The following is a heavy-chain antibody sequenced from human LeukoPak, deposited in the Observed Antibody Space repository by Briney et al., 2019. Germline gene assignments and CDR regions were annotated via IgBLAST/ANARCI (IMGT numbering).Heavy chain of an antibody. J-gene: IGHJ4*02. CDR3: AADAYYYDSSGYYLDY. CDR1: GFTFTSSA. V-gene: IGHV1-58*01. D-gene: IGHD3-22*01. CDR2: IVVGSGNT. Sequence: SVKVSCKASGFTFTSSALQWVRQTRGQRLEWIGWIVVGSGNTNYAQKFQERVTITRDMSTSTAYMELSSLRSDDTAVYYCAADAYYYDSSGYYLDYWGQGTLVTVSS.